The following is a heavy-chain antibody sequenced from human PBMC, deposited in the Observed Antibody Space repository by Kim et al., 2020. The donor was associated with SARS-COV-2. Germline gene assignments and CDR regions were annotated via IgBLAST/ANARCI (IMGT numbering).Heavy chain of an antibody. J-gene: IGHJ4*02. D-gene: IGHD3-16*01. CDR3: ARGWGSGGFDS. CDR2: T. Sequence: TKYTPSHRSRVTISVDPSKNQFSLKLTSMTAADTAVYFCARGWGSGGFDSWGQGTLVTVSS. V-gene: IGHV4-59*12.